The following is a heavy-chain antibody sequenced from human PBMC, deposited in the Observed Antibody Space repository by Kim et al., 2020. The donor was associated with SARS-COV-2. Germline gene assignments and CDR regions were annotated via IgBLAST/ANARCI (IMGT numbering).Heavy chain of an antibody. D-gene: IGHD3-22*01. CDR1: GGSISSGGYY. Sequence: SETLSLTCTVSGGSISSGGYYWSWIRQHPGKGLEWIGYIYYSGSTYYNPSLKSRVTISVDTSKNQFSLKLSSVTAADTAVYYCAREKRGSYYDSSGSGFGFDSWGQGTLVTVSS. J-gene: IGHJ4*02. CDR3: AREKRGSYYDSSGSGFGFDS. V-gene: IGHV4-31*03. CDR2: IYYSGST.